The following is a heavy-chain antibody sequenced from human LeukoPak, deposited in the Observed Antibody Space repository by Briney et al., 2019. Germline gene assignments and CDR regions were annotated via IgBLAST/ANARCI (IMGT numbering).Heavy chain of an antibody. D-gene: IGHD3-3*01. J-gene: IGHJ4*02. V-gene: IGHV4-38-2*02. CDR2: IYHSGST. CDR1: GYSISSGYY. CDR3: ARINGEEWLFPLDY. Sequence: SETLSLTCTVSGYSISSGYYWGWIRQPPGKGLEWIGSIYHSGSTYYNPSLKSRVTISVDRSKNQFSLKLSSVTAADTAVYYCARINGEEWLFPLDYWGQGTLVTVSS.